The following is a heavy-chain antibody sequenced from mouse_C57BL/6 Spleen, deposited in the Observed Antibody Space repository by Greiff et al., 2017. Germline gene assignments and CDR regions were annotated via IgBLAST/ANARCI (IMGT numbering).Heavy chain of an antibody. V-gene: IGHV5-16*01. CDR3: ARVITTVVATSYFDY. CDR1: GFTFSDYY. Sequence: EVKLVESEGGLVQPGSSMKLSCTASGFTFSDYYMAWVRQVPEKGLEWVANINYDGSSTYYLDSLKSRFIISRDNAKNILYLQMSSLKSEDTATYYCARVITTVVATSYFDYWGQGTTLTGSS. CDR2: INYDGSST. D-gene: IGHD1-1*01. J-gene: IGHJ2*01.